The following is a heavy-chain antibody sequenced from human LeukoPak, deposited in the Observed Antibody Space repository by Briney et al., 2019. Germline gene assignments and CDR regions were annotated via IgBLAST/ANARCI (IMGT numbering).Heavy chain of an antibody. D-gene: IGHD2-21*01. V-gene: IGHV3-30*18. Sequence: GGSLRLSCAASGFTFSSYGMHWVRQAPGKGLGWVAVISYDGSNKYYADSVKGRFTISRDNSKNTLYLQMSSLRAEDTAVYYCAKARRLFGYFDYWGQGTLVTVSS. CDR1: GFTFSSYG. CDR2: ISYDGSNK. J-gene: IGHJ4*02. CDR3: AKARRLFGYFDY.